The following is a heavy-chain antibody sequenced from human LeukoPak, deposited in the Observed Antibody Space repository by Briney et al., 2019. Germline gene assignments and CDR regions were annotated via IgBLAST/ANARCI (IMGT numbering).Heavy chain of an antibody. Sequence: SQTLSLTCNVSGVSISSGCYYWNWIPQYPGKGLEWLGYISHSGTTYYNPSLKARLAMSLNTPKNQFSLKVRSVTAADTAVYYCARGPVFGVVGPWFDPWGQGVPVTVSS. D-gene: IGHD3-3*01. V-gene: IGHV4-31*03. J-gene: IGHJ5*02. CDR2: ISHSGTT. CDR3: ARGPVFGVVGPWFDP. CDR1: GVSISSGCYY.